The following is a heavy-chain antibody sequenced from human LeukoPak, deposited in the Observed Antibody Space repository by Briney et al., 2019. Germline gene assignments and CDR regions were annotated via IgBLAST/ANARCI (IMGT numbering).Heavy chain of an antibody. CDR3: ARALQTYRVVTPVDY. J-gene: IGHJ4*02. V-gene: IGHV3-23*01. D-gene: IGHD4-23*01. Sequence: PRGSLRLSCAASGFTFSSFVMNWVRQAPGKGLEWVSGISGSGGSSYYADSARGRFTISRDNSKSTLYLQMNSLRAEDTAVYYCARALQTYRVVTPVDYWGQGTLVTVSS. CDR2: ISGSGGSS. CDR1: GFTFSSFV.